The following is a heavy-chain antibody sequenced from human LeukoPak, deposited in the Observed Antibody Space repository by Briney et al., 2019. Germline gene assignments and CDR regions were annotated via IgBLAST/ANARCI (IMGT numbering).Heavy chain of an antibody. CDR1: GFTFSNYA. Sequence: GGSLRLSCAATGFTFSNYAIHWGRQAPGKGLEWVAFISDDGSRQHYADSVKGRFTISRDNSKSTLNLQMNSLRAEDTAVYYCVKDRTGTYTLDYWGQGTLVTVSS. CDR3: VKDRTGTYTLDY. J-gene: IGHJ4*02. V-gene: IGHV3-30-3*01. CDR2: ISDDGSRQ. D-gene: IGHD3-10*01.